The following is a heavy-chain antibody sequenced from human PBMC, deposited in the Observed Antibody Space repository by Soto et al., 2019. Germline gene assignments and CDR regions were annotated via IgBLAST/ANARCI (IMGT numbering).Heavy chain of an antibody. CDR3: ARDYDCFDH. V-gene: IGHV4-61*01. D-gene: IGHD3-16*01. CDR2: VYYTGRT. J-gene: IGHJ4*02. CDR1: GGSFQSGSYY. Sequence: PETLSLTCTVSGGSFQSGSYYWSWVRQPPGKGLEWIGYVYYTGRTSYSPSLKSRVTISADTSKNQFSLILTSVTAADTAVYYCARDYDCFDHWGQGPLVTVSS.